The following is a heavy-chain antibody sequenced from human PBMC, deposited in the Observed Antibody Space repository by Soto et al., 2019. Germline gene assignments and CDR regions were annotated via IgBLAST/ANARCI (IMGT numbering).Heavy chain of an antibody. Sequence: GASVTVSCQASGYTFTCYYMHWVRQAPGQGLEWMGWINPNSGGTNYAQKFQGWVTMTRDTSISTAYMELSRLRSDDTAVYYCARDYCSSTSCYYTFDYWGQGTLVTVSS. J-gene: IGHJ4*02. CDR3: ARDYCSSTSCYYTFDY. D-gene: IGHD2-2*01. V-gene: IGHV1-2*04. CDR1: GYTFTCYY. CDR2: INPNSGGT.